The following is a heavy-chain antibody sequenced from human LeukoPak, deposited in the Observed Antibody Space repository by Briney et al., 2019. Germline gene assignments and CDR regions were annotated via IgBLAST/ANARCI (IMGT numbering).Heavy chain of an antibody. CDR2: IYPGDSDT. CDR3: ARGGYYYDSSGYYAKYYFDY. V-gene: IGHV5-51*01. CDR1: GYSFTSYW. J-gene: IGHJ4*02. Sequence: GESLKISCKGSGYSFTSYWIGWVRQMPGKGLEWMGIIYPGDSDTRYSPSFQGQVTISADKSISTAYLQWSSLKASDTAMYYCARGGYYYDSSGYYAKYYFDYWGQGTLVTVSS. D-gene: IGHD3-22*01.